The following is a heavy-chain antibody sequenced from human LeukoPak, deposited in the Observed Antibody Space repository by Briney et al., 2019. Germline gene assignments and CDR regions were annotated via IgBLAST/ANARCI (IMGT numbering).Heavy chain of an antibody. CDR3: AKDGTSYYYIYY. V-gene: IGHV3-23*01. J-gene: IGHJ4*02. D-gene: IGHD2/OR15-2a*01. Sequence: GGSLRLSCEASGFTFNTYSMNWARQAPGKGLEWVSGIRGSGGSTYYADSVKGRFTISRDNSKNTLYLQMNSLRADDTAVYYCAKDGTSYYYIYYWGQGTLVTVSS. CDR1: GFTFNTYS. CDR2: IRGSGGST.